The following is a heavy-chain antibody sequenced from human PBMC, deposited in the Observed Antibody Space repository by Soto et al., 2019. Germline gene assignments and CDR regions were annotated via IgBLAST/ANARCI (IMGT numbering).Heavy chain of an antibody. CDR2: IYHSGST. J-gene: IGHJ6*02. V-gene: IGHV4-4*02. Sequence: SETLSLTCAVSGGSISSSNWWSWVRQPPGKGLEWIGEIYHSGSTNYNPSLKSRVTISVDKSKNQFSLKLSSVTAADTAVYYCAREYYDFWSAIAPPHYYYGIDVWGQGTTVTVSS. CDR3: AREYYDFWSAIAPPHYYYGIDV. D-gene: IGHD3-3*01. CDR1: GGSISSSNW.